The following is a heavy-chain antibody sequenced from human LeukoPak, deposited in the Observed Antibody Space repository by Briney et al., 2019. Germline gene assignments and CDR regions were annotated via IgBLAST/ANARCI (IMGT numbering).Heavy chain of an antibody. Sequence: ASVTVACKACGYTFTSYYMHWERQAPGQVREGMGIINPSGGSTSYAQKFQGTVTMTRDTSTSTVYMELSSLRSEDTAVYYCARDDIHDYGDYGWGYWGQGTLVTVSS. V-gene: IGHV1-46*01. CDR1: GYTFTSYY. D-gene: IGHD4-17*01. J-gene: IGHJ4*02. CDR3: ARDDIHDYGDYGWGY. CDR2: INPSGGST.